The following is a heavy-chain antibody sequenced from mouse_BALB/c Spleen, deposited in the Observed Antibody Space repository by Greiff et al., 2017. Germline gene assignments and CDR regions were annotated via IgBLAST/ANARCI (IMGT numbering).Heavy chain of an antibody. J-gene: IGHJ3*01. D-gene: IGHD2-14*01. CDR3: ARGVRLGAWFAY. CDR2: ISYSGST. V-gene: IGHV3-8*02. CDR1: GDSITSGY. Sequence: VQLKQSGPSLVKPSQTLSLTCSVTGDSITSGYWNWIRKFPGNKLEYMGYISYSGSTYYNPSLKSRISITRDTSKNQYYLQLNSVTTEDTATYYCARGVRLGAWFAYWGQGTLVTVSA.